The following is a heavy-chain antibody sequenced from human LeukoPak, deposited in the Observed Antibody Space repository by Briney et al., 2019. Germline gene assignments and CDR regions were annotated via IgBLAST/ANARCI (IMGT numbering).Heavy chain of an antibody. CDR2: ISSSSSYI. D-gene: IGHD4-17*01. CDR3: ARDQGTTMTSYGFDM. Sequence: GGSLRLSCAASGFTFSTYSMNWVRQAPGKGLEWVSSISSSSSYIYYADSVKGRFTISRDNAKKSLYLQMDSLRVEDTAIYYCARDQGTTMTSYGFDMWGQGTMVTVSS. V-gene: IGHV3-21*01. J-gene: IGHJ3*02. CDR1: GFTFSTYS.